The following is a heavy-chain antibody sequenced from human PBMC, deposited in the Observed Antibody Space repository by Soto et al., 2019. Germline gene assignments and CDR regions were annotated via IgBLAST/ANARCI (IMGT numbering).Heavy chain of an antibody. CDR1: GYIFTAYS. Sequence: GASVKVSCKASGYIFTAYSMHWVRQAPGQGLEWVGWLNPNSGDTIYAQKFQGRVTLTGDTSISTAYMELYSLTSDDTAVYYCAREASAVISLDYWGQGTLVTVS. D-gene: IGHD6-19*01. J-gene: IGHJ4*02. V-gene: IGHV1-2*02. CDR3: AREASAVISLDY. CDR2: LNPNSGDT.